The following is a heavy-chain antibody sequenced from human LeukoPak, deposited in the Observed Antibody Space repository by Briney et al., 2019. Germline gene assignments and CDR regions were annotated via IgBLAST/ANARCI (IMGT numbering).Heavy chain of an antibody. V-gene: IGHV4-59*01. CDR1: GGSITSYY. J-gene: IGHJ4*02. CDR2: IYYSGST. Sequence: SETLSLTCTVSGGSITSYYWSWIRQPPGKGLEWIGNIYYSGSTNYNPSLKSRVSLSVDTSKNQSSLKLSSVTAADTAVYYCASDNGPSISRAVQFDYWGQGTLVTVSS. D-gene: IGHD2-21*01. CDR3: ASDNGPSISRAVQFDY.